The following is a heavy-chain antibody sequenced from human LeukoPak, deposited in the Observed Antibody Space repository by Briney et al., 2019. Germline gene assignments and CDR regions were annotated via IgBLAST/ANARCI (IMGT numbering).Heavy chain of an antibody. Sequence: PSQTLSPTSTVSGGSISSGGYYWSWIRQHPGKGLEWIGYIYYSGSTYYNPSLKSRVTISVDTSKNQFSLKLSSVTAADTAVYYCARDRGGYDFRYFDLWGRGTLVTVSS. V-gene: IGHV4-31*03. CDR1: GGSISSGGYY. J-gene: IGHJ2*01. CDR2: IYYSGST. D-gene: IGHD5-12*01. CDR3: ARDRGGYDFRYFDL.